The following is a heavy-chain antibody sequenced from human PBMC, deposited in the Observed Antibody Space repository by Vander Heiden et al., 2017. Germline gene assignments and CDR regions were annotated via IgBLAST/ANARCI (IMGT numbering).Heavy chain of an antibody. CDR1: GYSFTSHW. D-gene: IGHD2-21*01. V-gene: IGHV5-51*01. CDR3: ARLARLLDEVRPAYSYYPMDV. Sequence: EVQLVQSGAEVKTPGESLKISCKASGYSFTSHWIGWVRPMPGKGLEWMAIINPGDSDTRYSPSFRGQGTIAADKSFSTAYLQWSSLKASDNAVYYCARLARLLDEVRPAYSYYPMDVRGQGATVTVS. J-gene: IGHJ6*02. CDR2: INPGDSDT.